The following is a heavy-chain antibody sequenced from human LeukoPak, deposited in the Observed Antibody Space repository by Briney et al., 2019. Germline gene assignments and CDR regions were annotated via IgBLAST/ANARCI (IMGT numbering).Heavy chain of an antibody. D-gene: IGHD3-16*01. J-gene: IGHJ4*02. CDR1: GFTFSSYW. CDR2: MNQLGNEK. V-gene: IGHV3-7*04. CDR3: ARGTYYYEF. Sequence: GGSLRLSCAASGFTFSSYWMSWVRQAPGKGLEWVAYMNQLGNEKNYVDSVKGRFTISRDNAKNSLYLQMNSLRAEDTAVYYCARGTYYYEFWGQGTLVTVSS.